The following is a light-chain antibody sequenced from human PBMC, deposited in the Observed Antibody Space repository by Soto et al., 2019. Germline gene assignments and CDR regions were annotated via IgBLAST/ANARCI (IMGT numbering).Light chain of an antibody. V-gene: IGKV3-20*01. J-gene: IGKJ1*01. CDR2: GAS. CDR1: QSVSSSY. Sequence: EIVLTQSPGTLFLSPGERATLSCRASQSVSSSYLAWYQQKPGQAPRLLIYGASSRATGIPDRFSGCGSGTDFTLTISRLESEDYAVYSCQQYGSSPTTFGQGTKVEIK. CDR3: QQYGSSPTT.